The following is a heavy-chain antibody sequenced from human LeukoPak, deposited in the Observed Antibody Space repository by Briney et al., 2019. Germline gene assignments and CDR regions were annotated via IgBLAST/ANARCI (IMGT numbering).Heavy chain of an antibody. J-gene: IGHJ4*02. CDR2: INPNSGGT. D-gene: IGHD6-19*01. V-gene: IGHV1-2*02. Sequence: GASVKVSCKASGYTFTGYYMHWVRQAPGQGLEWKGWINPNSGGTNYAQKFQGRVTMTRDTSISTAYMELRSLRSDDTAVYYCARDLKRGYSSGRYSWGTGSSNDYWGQGTLVTVSS. CDR3: ARDLKRGYSSGRYSWGTGSSNDY. CDR1: GYTFTGYY.